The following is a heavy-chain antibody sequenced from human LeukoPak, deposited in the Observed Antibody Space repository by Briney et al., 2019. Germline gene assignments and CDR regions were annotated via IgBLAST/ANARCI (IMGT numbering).Heavy chain of an antibody. V-gene: IGHV1-18*01. CDR1: GYTFTSYG. CDR2: ISAYNGNT. J-gene: IGHJ3*02. CDR3: AREGYYYDSSGSAFDI. Sequence: ASVKVSCKASGYTFTSYGISWVRQAPGQGLEWMGWISAYNGNTNYAQKLQGRVTMTTDTSTSTAYMELRSLRSDDTALYYCAREGYYYDSSGSAFDIWGQGTMVTVSS. D-gene: IGHD3-22*01.